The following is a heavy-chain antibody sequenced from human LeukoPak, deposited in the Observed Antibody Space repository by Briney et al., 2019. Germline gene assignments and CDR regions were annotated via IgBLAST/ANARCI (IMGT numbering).Heavy chain of an antibody. V-gene: IGHV3-23*01. CDR1: GFTFSTYA. CDR2: ISGSGGST. J-gene: IGHJ2*01. CDR3: AKALNYWYFDL. Sequence: GGSLRLSCAASGFTFSTYAMSWVRQAPGKGLEWVSAISGSGGSTYYADSVKGRFTISRDNSKNTLYLQMNSLRAEDTATYYCAKALNYWYFDLWGRGNLVTVSS.